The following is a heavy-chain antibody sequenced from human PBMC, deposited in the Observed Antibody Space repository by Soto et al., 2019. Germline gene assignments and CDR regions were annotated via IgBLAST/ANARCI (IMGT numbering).Heavy chain of an antibody. D-gene: IGHD3-10*01. V-gene: IGHV1-46*01. CDR3: ARDWVVRGLLWFGESAGYGMDV. CDR1: GYTFTSYY. Sequence: GASVKVSCKASGYTFTSYYMHWVRRVPRQGVEWLGILNPSGGTTSYAQKFQGRVTMTRDTSTSTVYMELSSLRSEDTAVYYCARDWVVRGLLWFGESAGYGMDVWGQGTTVTVSS. J-gene: IGHJ6*02. CDR2: LNPSGGTT.